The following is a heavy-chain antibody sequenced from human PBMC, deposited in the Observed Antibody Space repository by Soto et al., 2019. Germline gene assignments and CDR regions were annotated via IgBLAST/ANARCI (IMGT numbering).Heavy chain of an antibody. J-gene: IGHJ5*02. CDR3: ARVTLRAGNWCDP. Sequence: GASVKVSCKASGYTFTDYFIHWVRQAPGQGFEWMGWINPKSRGTTYAQKFQGRVTMTRDTSNTTAYMELRGLRSDDTAIYYCARVTLRAGNWCDPWGQGTLVTVSS. V-gene: IGHV1-2*02. CDR1: GYTFTDYF. CDR2: INPKSRGT.